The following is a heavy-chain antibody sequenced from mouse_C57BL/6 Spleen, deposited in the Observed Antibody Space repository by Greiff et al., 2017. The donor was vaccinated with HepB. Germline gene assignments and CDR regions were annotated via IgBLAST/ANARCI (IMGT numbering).Heavy chain of an antibody. V-gene: IGHV5-4*01. J-gene: IGHJ1*03. D-gene: IGHD1-1*01. CDR2: ISDGGSYT. CDR3: ARDPRYGSRDWYFDV. CDR1: GFTFSSYA. Sequence: EVKVVDSGGGLVKPGGSLKLSCAASGFTFSSYAMSWVRQTPEKRLEWVATISDGGSYTYYPDNVKGRFTISRDNAKNNLYLQMSHLKSEDTAIYYCARDPRYGSRDWYFDVWGTGTTVTVSS.